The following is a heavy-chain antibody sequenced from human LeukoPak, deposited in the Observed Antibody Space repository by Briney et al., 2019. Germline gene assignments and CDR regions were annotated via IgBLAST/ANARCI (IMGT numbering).Heavy chain of an antibody. D-gene: IGHD5-24*01. CDR3: AREMATMRPGPAGFDY. V-gene: IGHV3-11*01. Sequence: GGSLRLSCVASGFTFSDYYMSWIRQAPGKGLEWVSYISSSGSTIYYADSVKGRFTISRDNAKNSLYLQMNSLRAEDTAVYYCAREMATMRPGPAGFDYWGQGTLVTVSS. CDR2: ISSSGSTI. CDR1: GFTFSDYY. J-gene: IGHJ4*02.